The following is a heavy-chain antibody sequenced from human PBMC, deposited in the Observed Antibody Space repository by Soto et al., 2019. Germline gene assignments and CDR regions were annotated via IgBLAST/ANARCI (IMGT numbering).Heavy chain of an antibody. CDR1: GGSISSGGYY. V-gene: IGHV4-31*03. CDR3: ARDLGSSGWYGTSGYFDL. J-gene: IGHJ2*01. CDR2: IYYSGST. Sequence: QVQLQESGPGLVKPSQTLSLTCTVSGGSISSGGYYWSWIRQHPGTGLEWSGYIYYSGSTYYNPYLKSRVTISVHPSKNQFSLKLSSVTAADTAVYYCARDLGSSGWYGTSGYFDLWGRGTLVTVSS. D-gene: IGHD6-19*01.